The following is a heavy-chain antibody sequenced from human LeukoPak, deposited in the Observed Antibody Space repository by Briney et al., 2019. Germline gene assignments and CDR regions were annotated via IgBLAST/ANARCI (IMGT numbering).Heavy chain of an antibody. J-gene: IGHJ4*02. Sequence: SETLSLTCTVSGGSVSTSDYYWGWIRQSPVRGLEWIGDVFYTGKTNYNPSLRGRATISIDTSKNQFSLKLTYVTAADTAVYYCARVFDSWGQGTLVTVSS. CDR1: GGSVSTSDYY. V-gene: IGHV4-39*07. CDR3: ARVFDS. CDR2: VFYTGKT.